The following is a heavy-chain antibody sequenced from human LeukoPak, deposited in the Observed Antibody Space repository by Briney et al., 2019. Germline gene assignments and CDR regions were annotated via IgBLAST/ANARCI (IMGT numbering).Heavy chain of an antibody. CDR1: GYTFTSYG. V-gene: IGHV1-18*01. J-gene: IGHJ4*02. D-gene: IGHD1-26*01. CDR2: ISAYNGNT. CDR3: ARDRVVGATHPFDY. Sequence: ASVKVSCKASGYTFTSYGISWVRQAPGQGLEWMGWISAYNGNTNYAQKLQGRVTMTRDMSTSTVYMELSSLRSEDTAVYYCARDRVVGATHPFDYWGQGTLVTVSS.